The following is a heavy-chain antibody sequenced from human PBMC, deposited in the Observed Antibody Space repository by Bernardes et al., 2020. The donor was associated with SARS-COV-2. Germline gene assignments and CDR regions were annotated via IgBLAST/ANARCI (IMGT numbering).Heavy chain of an antibody. Sequence: SETLSLTCAVSGGSISSSNWWSWVRQPPGKGLEWIGEIYHSGSTNYNPSLKSRVTISVDKSKNQFSLKLSSVTAADTAVYYCASIRIGDYPLGGDLIYWGQGTLVTVSS. CDR2: IYHSGST. D-gene: IGHD2-21*02. CDR3: ASIRIGDYPLGGDLIY. CDR1: GGSISSSNW. J-gene: IGHJ4*02. V-gene: IGHV4-4*02.